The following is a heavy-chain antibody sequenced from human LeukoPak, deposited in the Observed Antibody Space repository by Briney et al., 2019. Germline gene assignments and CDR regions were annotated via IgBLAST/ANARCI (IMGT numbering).Heavy chain of an antibody. CDR1: GFTVSSNY. V-gene: IGHV3-66*01. Sequence: PGGSLRLSCAASGFTVSSNYMSWVRQAPGKGLEWVSLIDSADNTFYTDSVRGRFTISRDNSRNTLYLQMNSLRAEDTAVYYCARDEVGAGNSYVKFDYWGQGTLVTVSS. CDR3: ARDEVGAGNSYVKFDY. J-gene: IGHJ4*02. CDR2: IDSADNT. D-gene: IGHD5-18*01.